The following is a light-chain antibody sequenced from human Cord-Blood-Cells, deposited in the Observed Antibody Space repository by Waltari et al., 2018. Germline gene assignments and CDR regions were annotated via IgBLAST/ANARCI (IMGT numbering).Light chain of an antibody. Sequence: QSALTQPASVSGSPGQSITIPCPGTSSDVGGYNLVSWYQQHPGKAPKLMIYEGSKRPSGVSNRFSGSKSGNTASLTISGLQAEDEADYYCCSYAGSSTSVFGGGTKLTVL. V-gene: IGLV2-23*01. J-gene: IGLJ2*01. CDR3: CSYAGSSTSV. CDR2: EGS. CDR1: SSDVGGYNL.